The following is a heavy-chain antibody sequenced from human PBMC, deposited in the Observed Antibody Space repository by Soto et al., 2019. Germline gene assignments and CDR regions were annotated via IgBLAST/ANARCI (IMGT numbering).Heavy chain of an antibody. CDR1: GRSIISYY. CDR3: AREGDDRHFFFDS. V-gene: IGHV4-4*07. Sequence: QLQESGPGLVKPSETLSLTCNVSGRSIISYYWSWIRQPAGKGLEWIGRIYTGGNTNYNPSLKSRVTMSVDTSKSQFSLSLTSVTAADTAVYYCAREGDDRHFFFDSWVQGTLVTVSS. D-gene: IGHD3-3*02. CDR2: IYTGGNT. J-gene: IGHJ4*02.